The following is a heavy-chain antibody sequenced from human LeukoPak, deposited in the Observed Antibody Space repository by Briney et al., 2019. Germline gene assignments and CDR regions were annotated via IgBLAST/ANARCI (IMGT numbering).Heavy chain of an antibody. CDR1: GFTFSGST. CDR3: ARGSGMDV. D-gene: IGHD1-26*01. J-gene: IGHJ6*03. CDR2: ISTSSSYI. V-gene: IGHV3-21*01. Sequence: GGSLRLSCAASGFTFSGSTMNWVRQAPGKGLEWVSFISTSSSYIYYADSVRGRFTISRDNAKNSLYLQMNSLRAEDTAVYYCARGSGMDVWGKGTTVTVSS.